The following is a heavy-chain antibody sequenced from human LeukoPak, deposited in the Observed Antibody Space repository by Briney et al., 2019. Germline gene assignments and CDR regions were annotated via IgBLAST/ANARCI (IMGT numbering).Heavy chain of an antibody. D-gene: IGHD4-11*01. Sequence: GEPLKIPCKVSGYNFTSHWIAWVRQMPGKGLEWMGIIYPVDSDTRYSPSLQGQVTISADKSIGTAYLQWSSLKASDTAMYYCARLTTVTTTTPYYMDVWGKGTTVTVSS. CDR1: GYNFTSHW. V-gene: IGHV5-51*01. J-gene: IGHJ6*03. CDR2: IYPVDSDT. CDR3: ARLTTVTTTTPYYMDV.